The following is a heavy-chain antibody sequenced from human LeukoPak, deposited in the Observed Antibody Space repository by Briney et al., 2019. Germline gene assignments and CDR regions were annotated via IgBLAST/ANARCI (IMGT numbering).Heavy chain of an antibody. V-gene: IGHV4-34*01. CDR3: ARGGVVPAVPLDY. Sequence: PSETLSLTCAVYGGSFSGYYWSWIRQPPGKGLEWIGEINHSGSTNYNPSLKSRVTISVDTSKNQFSLKLSSVTAADTAVYYCARGGVVPAVPLDYWGQGTLVTVSS. J-gene: IGHJ4*02. CDR1: GGSFSGYY. D-gene: IGHD2-2*01. CDR2: INHSGST.